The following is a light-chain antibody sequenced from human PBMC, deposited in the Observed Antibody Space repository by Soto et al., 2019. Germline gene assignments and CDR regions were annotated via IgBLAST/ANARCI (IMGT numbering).Light chain of an antibody. J-gene: IGKJ4*01. CDR2: DAS. Sequence: DIQMTQSPSTLSASVGDRVTITCRASQSISSWLAWYQQKPGKAPKPLIYDASSLESGVPSRSSGSGSGTEFTLTISSLEPEDFAVYYCQQRSNWPRLTFGGGTKVDIK. CDR1: QSISSW. CDR3: QQRSNWPRLT. V-gene: IGKV1-5*01.